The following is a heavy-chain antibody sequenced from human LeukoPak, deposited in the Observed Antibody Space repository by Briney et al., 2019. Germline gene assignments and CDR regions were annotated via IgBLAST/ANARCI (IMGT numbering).Heavy chain of an antibody. V-gene: IGHV3-7*01. CDR1: GFTFSSYW. Sequence: GGSLRLSCAASGFTFSSYWMGWVRQAPGKGLEWVANIKQDGSEKYYVDSVKGRFTISRDNAKNSLYLQMNSLRAEDTAVYYCARDGSCGWWPYYYGMDVWGQGTTVTVSS. CDR2: IKQDGSEK. CDR3: ARDGSCGWWPYYYGMDV. J-gene: IGHJ6*02. D-gene: IGHD2-15*01.